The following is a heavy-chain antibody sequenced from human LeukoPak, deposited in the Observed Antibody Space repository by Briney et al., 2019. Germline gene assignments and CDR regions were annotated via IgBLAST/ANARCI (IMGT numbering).Heavy chain of an antibody. V-gene: IGHV3-30*02. J-gene: IGHJ3*02. CDR3: ARDKDYYDSSYDAFDI. Sequence: GGSLRLSCAASGFTFSSYGMHWVRQAPGKGLEWVAFIRYDGSNKYYADSVKGRFTISRDNSKNTLYLQMNSLRAEDTAVYYCARDKDYYDSSYDAFDIWGQGTMVTVSS. D-gene: IGHD3-22*01. CDR2: IRYDGSNK. CDR1: GFTFSSYG.